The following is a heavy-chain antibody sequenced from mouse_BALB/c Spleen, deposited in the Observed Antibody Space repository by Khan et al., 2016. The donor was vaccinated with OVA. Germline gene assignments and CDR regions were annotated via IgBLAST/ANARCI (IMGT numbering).Heavy chain of an antibody. CDR1: GYTFTDYY. D-gene: IGHD1-2*01. J-gene: IGHJ3*01. V-gene: IGHV1-77*01. Sequence: QVQLKQSGAELARPGASVKLSCKASGYTFTDYYINWVKQSPGQGLEWIGEISPGSGDTYYTERFKGKATLTADKSSSTAYMQLSSLTSEAAAVYFCARRNCCGYTFAYGGQGTLVTVSA. CDR3: ARRNCCGYTFAY. CDR2: ISPGSGDT.